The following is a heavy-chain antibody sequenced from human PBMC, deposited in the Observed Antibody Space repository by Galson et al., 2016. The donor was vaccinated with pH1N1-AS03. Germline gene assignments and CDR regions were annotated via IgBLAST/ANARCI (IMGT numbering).Heavy chain of an antibody. V-gene: IGHV1-8*01. Sequence: SVKVSCKASGYTFTSYDINWVRQAAGQGLEWMGWMNPNSGNRGYAQKFQGRVTMTRDTSISTAYMELSSLTFEDTAVYYCARDDDLPYGDHGTDWGQGTLVFVSS. CDR2: MNPNSGNR. CDR3: ARDDDLPYGDHGTD. D-gene: IGHD4-17*01. CDR1: GYTFTSYD. J-gene: IGHJ4*02.